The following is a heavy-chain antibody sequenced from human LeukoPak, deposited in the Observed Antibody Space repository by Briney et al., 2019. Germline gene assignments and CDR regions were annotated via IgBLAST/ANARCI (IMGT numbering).Heavy chain of an antibody. D-gene: IGHD3-10*01. V-gene: IGHV3-30*04. CDR1: GFTFSSYA. CDR3: ARVPPTMVSYHYYMDV. Sequence: PGRSLRLSCAASGFTFSSYAMHWVRQAPGKGLEWVAVISYDGSNKYYADSVKGRFTISRDNSKNTLYLQMNSLRAEDTAVYYCARVPPTMVSYHYYMDVWGKGTTVTVSS. J-gene: IGHJ6*03. CDR2: ISYDGSNK.